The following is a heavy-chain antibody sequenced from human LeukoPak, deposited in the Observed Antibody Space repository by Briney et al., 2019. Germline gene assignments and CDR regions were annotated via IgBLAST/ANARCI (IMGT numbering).Heavy chain of an antibody. CDR1: GFTFSNYF. D-gene: IGHD2/OR15-2a*01. CDR3: VRLYAY. CDR2: ITGDGSST. J-gene: IGHJ4*02. V-gene: IGHV3-74*01. Sequence: GGSLRLSCTASGFTFSNYFMHWVRQVPGEGPVWVSRITGDGSSTSYADSVKGRFTISRDNAKNTLYLQMNSLRAEDTALYYCVRLYAYWGQGTLVTVSS.